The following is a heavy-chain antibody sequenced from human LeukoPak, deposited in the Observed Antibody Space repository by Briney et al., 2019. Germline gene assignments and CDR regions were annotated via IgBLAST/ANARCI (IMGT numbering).Heavy chain of an antibody. CDR2: IDGDGSST. D-gene: IGHD4-11*01. J-gene: IGHJ3*02. CDR1: GFPFSYYS. CDR3: ARVGRLQSFDAFDI. Sequence: PGGSLRLSCAASGFPFSYYSMHWVRQAPGKGLVWVSRIDGDGSSTSYADSVKGRFSISRDNAKNTVYLQMDSLRAEDTAVYYCARVGRLQSFDAFDIWGQGTTVTVSS. V-gene: IGHV3-74*01.